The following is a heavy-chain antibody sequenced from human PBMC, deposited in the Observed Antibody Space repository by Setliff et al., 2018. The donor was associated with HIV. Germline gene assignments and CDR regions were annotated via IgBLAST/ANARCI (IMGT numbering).Heavy chain of an antibody. J-gene: IGHJ4*02. CDR1: GYSISSGYY. D-gene: IGHD3-16*01. Sequence: SETLSLTCIVSGYSISSGYYWGWIRQPPGKGLEWIGTIYHSGSTYYNPSLKSRVTISVVTSKNQFSLKLSSVTAADTAVYYCARGTLYYDYVWGTPFPFDYWGQGTLVTVSS. CDR3: ARGTLYYDYVWGTPFPFDY. V-gene: IGHV4-38-2*02. CDR2: IYHSGST.